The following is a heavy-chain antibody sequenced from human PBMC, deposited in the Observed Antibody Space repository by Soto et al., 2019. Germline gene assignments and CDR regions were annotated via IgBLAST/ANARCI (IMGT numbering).Heavy chain of an antibody. D-gene: IGHD1-26*01. CDR2: ISSGSSTI. V-gene: IGHV3-48*01. Sequence: PGGSLRLSCAASGFTFSTYSMNWVRQAPGKGLEWVSYISSGSSTIYYTDSVKGRFTISRDNAKNSLYLQMNSLRAEDTAVYYCARDLEGNYYYNFDYWGQGTLVTVSS. J-gene: IGHJ4*02. CDR3: ARDLEGNYYYNFDY. CDR1: GFTFSTYS.